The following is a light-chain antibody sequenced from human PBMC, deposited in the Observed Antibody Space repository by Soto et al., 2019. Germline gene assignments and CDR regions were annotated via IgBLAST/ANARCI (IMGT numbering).Light chain of an antibody. CDR2: NND. Sequence: QSVLTQPPSASGTPVQRVTISCSGTSSNIGSGSVNWYQQLPGTAPKLLIYNNDQWPSGVPDRFSGSKSGTSASLDISGLQSEDEADYYCASWDVSLNGLYVFGTGTQLTVL. V-gene: IGLV1-44*01. J-gene: IGLJ1*01. CDR3: ASWDVSLNGLYV. CDR1: SSNIGSGS.